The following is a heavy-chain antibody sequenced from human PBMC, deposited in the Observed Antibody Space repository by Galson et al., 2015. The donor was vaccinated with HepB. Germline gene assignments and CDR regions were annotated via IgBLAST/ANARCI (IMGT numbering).Heavy chain of an antibody. CDR2: INHSGST. CDR1: GGSFSGYY. D-gene: IGHD2-2*01. V-gene: IGHV4-34*01. CDR3: ARAPYEVVVPAATTSPDEGFDY. Sequence: ETLSLTCAVYGGSFSGYYWSWIRQPPGKGLEWIGEINHSGSTNYNPSLKSRVTISVDTSKNQFSLKLSSVTAADTAVYYCARAPYEVVVPAATTSPDEGFDYWGQGTLVTVSS. J-gene: IGHJ4*02.